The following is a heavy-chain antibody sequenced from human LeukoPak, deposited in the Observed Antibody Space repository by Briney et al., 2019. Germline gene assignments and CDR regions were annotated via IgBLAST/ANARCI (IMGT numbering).Heavy chain of an antibody. D-gene: IGHD2-8*02. J-gene: IGHJ4*02. V-gene: IGHV1-24*01. CDR1: GDTLSELS. CDR3: TGGGVYSLLDN. CDR2: FDPEGGEA. Sequence: ASVKVSCKVSGDTLSELSMHWVRQAPGKGLEWMGGFDPEGGEAIYAQKFQGRLTMTEDTSTDTAYMDLSSLRSDDTAVYYCTGGGVYSLLDNWGQGTQVTVSS.